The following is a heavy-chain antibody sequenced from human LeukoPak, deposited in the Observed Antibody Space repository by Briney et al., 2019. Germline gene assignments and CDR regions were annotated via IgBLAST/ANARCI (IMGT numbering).Heavy chain of an antibody. CDR3: ARDPGYSYAFDI. V-gene: IGHV1-2*06. Sequence: ASVKVSCKASGYTFTAHYMHWVRQAPGQGLEWMGRINPRSGDTEYGQRFQGRVTLTRDTSSSTANMELRRLRSDDTAVYYCARDPGYSYAFDIWGQGTVVIVSS. CDR1: GYTFTAHY. D-gene: IGHD2-21*01. CDR2: INPRSGDT. J-gene: IGHJ3*02.